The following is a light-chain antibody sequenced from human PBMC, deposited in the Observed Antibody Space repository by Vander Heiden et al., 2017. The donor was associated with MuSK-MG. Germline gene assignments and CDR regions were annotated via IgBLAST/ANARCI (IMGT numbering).Light chain of an antibody. CDR2: GAS. CDR1: QGISNS. V-gene: IGKV1-27*01. Sequence: EIQMTQSPSSLSASVGDRVSITCRASQGISNSLAWYQQKPGKVPTLLIYGASTLQSGVPSRFSGSGSGTDFTLTISNLQPEDVATYYCQKEDNVPFTFGHGTKVDFK. J-gene: IGKJ3*01. CDR3: QKEDNVPFT.